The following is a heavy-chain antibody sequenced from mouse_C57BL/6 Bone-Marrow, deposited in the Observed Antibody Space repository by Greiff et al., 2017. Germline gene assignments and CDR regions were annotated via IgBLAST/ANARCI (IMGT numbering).Heavy chain of an antibody. V-gene: IGHV1-55*01. Sequence: QVQLKQPGAELVKPGASVKMSCKASGYTFTSYWITWVKQRPGQGLEWIGDIYPGSGSTNYNEKFKSKATLTVDTSSSTAYMQLSSLTSEDSAVYYCARDYGSSEPLAYWGQGTLVTVSA. CDR3: ARDYGSSEPLAY. CDR1: GYTFTSYW. J-gene: IGHJ3*01. D-gene: IGHD1-1*01. CDR2: IYPGSGST.